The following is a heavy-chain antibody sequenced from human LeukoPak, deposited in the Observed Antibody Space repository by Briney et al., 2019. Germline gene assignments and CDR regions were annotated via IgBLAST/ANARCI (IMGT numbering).Heavy chain of an antibody. D-gene: IGHD3-10*01. CDR3: ARGPHLWGRALDY. CDR1: GYTFTGYY. J-gene: IGHJ4*02. CDR2: INPNSGGT. Sequence: GASVTVSCTASGYTFTGYYMHWVRQAPGQGLEWMGWINPNSGGTNYAQKFQGRVTMTRDTSISTAYMELSRLRSDDTAVYYCARGPHLWGRALDYWGQGTLVTVSS. V-gene: IGHV1-2*02.